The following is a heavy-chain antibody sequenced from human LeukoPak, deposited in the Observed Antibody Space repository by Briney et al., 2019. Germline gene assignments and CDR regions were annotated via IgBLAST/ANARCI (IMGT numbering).Heavy chain of an antibody. CDR3: ARDSGSGSYYGDYFDY. CDR2: ISYDGSNK. Sequence: PGGSLRLSCAASGFTFSSYAMHWVRQAPGKWLEWVAVISYDGSNKYYADSVKGRFTISRDNSKNTLYLQMNSLRAEDTAVYYCARDSGSGSYYGDYFDYWGQGTLVTVSS. D-gene: IGHD1-26*01. CDR1: GFTFSSYA. V-gene: IGHV3-30-3*01. J-gene: IGHJ4*02.